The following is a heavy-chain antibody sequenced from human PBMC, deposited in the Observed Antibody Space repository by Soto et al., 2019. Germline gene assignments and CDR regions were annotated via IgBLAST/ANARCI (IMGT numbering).Heavy chain of an antibody. J-gene: IGHJ3*01. CDR2: IKQDGSEQ. D-gene: IGHD2-21*01. CDR3: ARVRLWPEDAVDL. V-gene: IGHV3-7*01. Sequence: EVQVVESGGGLVQPGGSLRLTCAASGFTFSNYWMTWVRQAPGKGLEWVANIKQDGSEQYYVASVRGRFTISRANAKNSRYLQMHSLSAEDTAVYYGARVRLWPEDAVDLCGQGTMVSVSS. CDR1: GFTFSNYW.